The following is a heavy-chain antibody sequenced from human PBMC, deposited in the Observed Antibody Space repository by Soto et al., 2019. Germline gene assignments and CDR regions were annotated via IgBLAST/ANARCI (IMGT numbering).Heavy chain of an antibody. Sequence: QVQLLESGPGLVKPSQTLSLTCSVSGDSISTLDYFWAWIRQPPGQALEYIGYIYKSATTYYNPSFERRVAISVDTSKSQFSLNVTSVTAADTAVYFCARGRYCLTGRCFANWFDSWGQGALVTVSS. J-gene: IGHJ5*01. V-gene: IGHV4-30-4*01. CDR2: IYKSATT. CDR1: GDSISTLDYF. CDR3: ARGRYCLTGRCFANWFDS. D-gene: IGHD7-27*01.